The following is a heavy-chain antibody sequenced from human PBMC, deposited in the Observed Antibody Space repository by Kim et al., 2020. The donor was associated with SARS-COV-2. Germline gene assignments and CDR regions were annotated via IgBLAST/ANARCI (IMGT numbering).Heavy chain of an antibody. CDR3: ARDLAYY. V-gene: IGHV3-74*03. CDR2: INSDGRST. CDR1: GFTFSSDW. J-gene: IGHJ4*02. D-gene: IGHD3-16*01. Sequence: GGSLRLSCAASGFTFSSDWMHWVRQTPEKGLVWVSRINSDGRSTTYADSVKGRFTVSRDNAKNTLYLQMNSLRVEDTGVYYCARDLAYYWGQGTLVTVSS.